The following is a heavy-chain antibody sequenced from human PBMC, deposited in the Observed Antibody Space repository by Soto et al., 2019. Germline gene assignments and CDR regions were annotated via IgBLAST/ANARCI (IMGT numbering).Heavy chain of an antibody. CDR1: GGSISSSSYY. V-gene: IGHV4-39*01. CDR3: ARGQLTYGDNYYYGMDV. J-gene: IGHJ6*02. CDR2: IYYSGST. D-gene: IGHD4-17*01. Sequence: SETLSLTCTVSGGSISSSSYYWGWIRQPPGKGLEWIGSIYYSGSTYYNPSLKSRVTISVDTSKNQFSLKLSSVTAADTAVYYCARGQLTYGDNYYYGMDVWGQGTTVTVSS.